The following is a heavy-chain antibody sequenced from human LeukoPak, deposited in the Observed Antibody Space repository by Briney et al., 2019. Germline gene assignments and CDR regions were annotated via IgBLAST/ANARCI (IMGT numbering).Heavy chain of an antibody. CDR2: FDPEDGET. V-gene: IGHV1-24*01. Sequence: ASVKVSCKVSGYTLTELSMHWVRQAPGKGLEWMGGFDPEDGETIYAQKFQGRVTMTEDTSTDTAYMELSSLRSEDTAVYYCATEVGATRNDAFDIWGQGTMVTVSS. CDR1: GYTLTELS. J-gene: IGHJ3*02. CDR3: ATEVGATRNDAFDI. D-gene: IGHD1-26*01.